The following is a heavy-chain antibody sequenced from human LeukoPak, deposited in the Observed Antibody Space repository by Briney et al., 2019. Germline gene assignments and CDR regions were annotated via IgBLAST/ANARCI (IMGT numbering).Heavy chain of an antibody. CDR2: ISANNGNT. CDR1: GYTFTRYG. Sequence: GASVKVSCKASGYTFTRYGIIWVRQAPGQGLEWMGWISANNGNTNYAQKLQGRVTMTTDTSTSTAYMELRSLRSDDTAVYYCAREDSGYDFAPFDYWGQGTLVTVSS. D-gene: IGHD5-12*01. CDR3: AREDSGYDFAPFDY. V-gene: IGHV1-18*01. J-gene: IGHJ4*02.